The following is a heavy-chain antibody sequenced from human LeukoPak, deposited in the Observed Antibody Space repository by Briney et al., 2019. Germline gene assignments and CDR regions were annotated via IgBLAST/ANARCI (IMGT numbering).Heavy chain of an antibody. D-gene: IGHD5-18*01. J-gene: IGHJ4*02. CDR3: ARVKYSAGGIDY. Sequence: GGSLRLSCAASGFTFSKYEMNWVRQAPGKGLGWVSYISSGGSAIYYPDSLKGRFTISRDDAKNSLYLQMNSLRAEGTAVYYCARVKYSAGGIDYWGQGTLVTVSS. CDR2: ISSGGSAI. CDR1: GFTFSKYE. V-gene: IGHV3-48*03.